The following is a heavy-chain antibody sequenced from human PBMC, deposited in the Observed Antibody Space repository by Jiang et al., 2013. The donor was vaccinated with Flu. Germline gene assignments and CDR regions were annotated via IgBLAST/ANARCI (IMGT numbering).Heavy chain of an antibody. J-gene: IGHJ5*02. CDR3: ARGNLLGELSSRDLGNCFDP. CDR2: IYYSGNT. D-gene: IGHD3-16*02. CDR1: GDSITSGGYY. V-gene: IGHV4-30-4*01. Sequence: PGLVKPSQTLSLTCTVSGDSITSGGYYWSWIRQPPGKGLEWIAYIYYSGNTYYTPSLKSRLTVSVDTAKNQFSLHLDSVTAADTAVYYCARGNLLGELSSRDLGNCFDPWGQGTLVTVSS.